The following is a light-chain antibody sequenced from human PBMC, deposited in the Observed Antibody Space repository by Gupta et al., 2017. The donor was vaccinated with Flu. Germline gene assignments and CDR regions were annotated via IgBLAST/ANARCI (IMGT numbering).Light chain of an antibody. Sequence: EIVLPQPPGTLSSSPGEKATLSCGASPRVSSSYLAWYQQKPGQAPRLLIYGASNRATGIPDRFSGSGSGTDFTLTISSLEPEAFAVYYCQQYGTSPITFGQGTRLETK. CDR1: PRVSSSY. CDR2: GAS. J-gene: IGKJ5*01. V-gene: IGKV3-20*01. CDR3: QQYGTSPIT.